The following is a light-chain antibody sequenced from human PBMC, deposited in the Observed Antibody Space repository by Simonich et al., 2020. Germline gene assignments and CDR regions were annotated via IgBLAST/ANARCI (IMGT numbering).Light chain of an antibody. CDR1: QSLVHSDGITY. CDR3: MQSIQLPPFT. V-gene: IGKV2-30*02. Sequence: DVVMTQSPLSLPVTLGQPASISCRSSQSLVHSDGITYLNWFQQRPGQSPRRLIYKVSNRDSGVPDRFSGSGSGTDFTLKISGVEAEDVGVYYCMQSIQLPPFTFGPGTKVDIK. J-gene: IGKJ3*01. CDR2: KVS.